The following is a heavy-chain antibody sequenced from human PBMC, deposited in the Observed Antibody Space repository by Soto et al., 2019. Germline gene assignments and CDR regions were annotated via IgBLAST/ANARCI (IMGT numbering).Heavy chain of an antibody. Sequence: EVQLLESGGGLVQPGRSLRLSCAASGCTFSNYGMKWVRQAPGKGLEWVSGIDGTGGSTYYADSVKGRFTISRDNSKNTLYLQMNSLRAEDTAIYYCAAGLDYWGQGTLVTVSS. CDR2: IDGTGGST. V-gene: IGHV3-23*01. CDR1: GCTFSNYG. J-gene: IGHJ4*02. CDR3: AAGLDY.